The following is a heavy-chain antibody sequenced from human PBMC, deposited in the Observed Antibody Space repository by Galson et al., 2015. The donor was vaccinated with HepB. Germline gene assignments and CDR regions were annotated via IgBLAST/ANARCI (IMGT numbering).Heavy chain of an antibody. V-gene: IGHV3-15*07. CDR2: IKSKTDGGTT. CDR1: GFTFSNAW. D-gene: IGHD6-19*01. Sequence: SLRLSCAASGFTFSNAWMNWVRQAPGKGLEWVGRIKSKTDGGTTDYAAPVKGRFTISRDDSKNTLYLQMNSLKTEDTAVYYYTYQWLVRSPFDPWGQGTPVTVSS. CDR3: TYQWLVRSPFDP. J-gene: IGHJ5*02.